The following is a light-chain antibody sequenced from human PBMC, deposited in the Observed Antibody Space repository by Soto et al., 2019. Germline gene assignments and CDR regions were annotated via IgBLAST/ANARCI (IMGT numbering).Light chain of an antibody. V-gene: IGKV3-20*01. CDR3: QQYGSSPRT. J-gene: IGKJ1*01. Sequence: EIVLTQSPATLSLSPGERATLSCRASESVNIYVAWYQQKPGRAPRLLIYDASNRATGIPGRFSGSGSGTYFTLTISRMEPEDFAVYCCQQYGSSPRTFGQGTKVDIK. CDR2: DAS. CDR1: ESVNIY.